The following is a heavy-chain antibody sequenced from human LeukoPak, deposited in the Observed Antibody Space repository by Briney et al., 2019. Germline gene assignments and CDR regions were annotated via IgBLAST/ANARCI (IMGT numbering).Heavy chain of an antibody. V-gene: IGHV3-21*01. D-gene: IGHD3-10*02. CDR1: GFNFSDYS. CDR2: VNGASDYI. CDR3: AELGITMIGGV. J-gene: IGHJ6*04. Sequence: PGGSLRLSCAASGFNFSDYSMTWVRQAPGKGLEWVSSVNGASDYIYYADSVKGRFTIARDNAKNSVYLQMNSLRAEDTAVYYCAELGITMIGGVWGKGTTVTISS.